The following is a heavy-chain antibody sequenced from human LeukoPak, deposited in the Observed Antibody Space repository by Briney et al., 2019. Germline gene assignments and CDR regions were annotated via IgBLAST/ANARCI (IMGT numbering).Heavy chain of an antibody. J-gene: IGHJ4*02. V-gene: IGHV3-48*04. Sequence: GGSLRLSCAASGLTFSTYSMNWVRQAPGKGLEWISYISGSTSVIYYADSVKGRFTISRDNAKNSLYLQMNSLRAEDTAVYYCAGAITASRLAIDYWGQGTLVTVSS. CDR3: AGAITASRLAIDY. D-gene: IGHD1-20*01. CDR2: ISGSTSVI. CDR1: GLTFSTYS.